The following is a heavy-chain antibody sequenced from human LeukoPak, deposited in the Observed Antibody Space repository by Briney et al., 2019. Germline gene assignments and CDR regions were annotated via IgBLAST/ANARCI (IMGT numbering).Heavy chain of an antibody. CDR1: GGSISSYY. Sequence: SETLSLTCTVSGGSISSYYWSWIRQPPGKGLEWIGYIYYSGSTNYNPSLKSRVTISVDTSKNQFSLKLSSVTAADTAVYYCAREQWLVRENWFDPWGQGTLVTVSS. CDR2: IYYSGST. D-gene: IGHD6-19*01. V-gene: IGHV4-59*01. CDR3: AREQWLVRENWFDP. J-gene: IGHJ5*02.